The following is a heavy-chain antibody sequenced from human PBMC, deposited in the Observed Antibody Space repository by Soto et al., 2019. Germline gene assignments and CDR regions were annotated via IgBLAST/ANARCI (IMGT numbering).Heavy chain of an antibody. CDR2: FNPSGGGT. D-gene: IGHD6-19*01. J-gene: IGHJ3*02. Sequence: ASVKVSCKASGDTYTSYYIHWVRQAPGQGLGWMGTFNPSGGGTFYAQKFQGRVTMTGDTSTSTVYMELSSLRSEDTAVYYCATGEKIAVAGYLCVFDIWGQGKMVTVSS. CDR1: GDTYTSYY. V-gene: IGHV1-46*01. CDR3: ATGEKIAVAGYLCVFDI.